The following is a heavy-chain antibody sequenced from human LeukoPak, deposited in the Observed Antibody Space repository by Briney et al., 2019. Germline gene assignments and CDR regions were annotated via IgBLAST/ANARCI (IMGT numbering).Heavy chain of an antibody. CDR3: AKYKLRGSTTVSGSMDV. D-gene: IGHD4-17*01. V-gene: IGHV3-23*01. J-gene: IGHJ6*03. Sequence: PGGSLRLSCAASGFSFSSYAMSWVRQAPGKGLEWVSAISGSGSTYYAASVRGRFTISRDNSKNTLYLQMNSLRAEDTAVYYCAKYKLRGSTTVSGSMDVWGKGTTVTVSS. CDR2: ISGSGST. CDR1: GFSFSSYA.